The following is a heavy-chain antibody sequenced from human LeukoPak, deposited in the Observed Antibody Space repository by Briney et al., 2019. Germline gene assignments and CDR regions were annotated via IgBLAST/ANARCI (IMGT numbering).Heavy chain of an antibody. Sequence: GASVKVSCKASGYTFTRYHMYWVRQAPGQGLEWMGIINPSGGSTSYAQKFQGRVTMTRDTSTSTVYMELSSLRSEDSAVYYCAREAGSSGYYHFDYWGQGTLVTVSS. V-gene: IGHV1-46*01. CDR2: INPSGGST. CDR1: GYTFTRYH. D-gene: IGHD3-22*01. CDR3: AREAGSSGYYHFDY. J-gene: IGHJ4*02.